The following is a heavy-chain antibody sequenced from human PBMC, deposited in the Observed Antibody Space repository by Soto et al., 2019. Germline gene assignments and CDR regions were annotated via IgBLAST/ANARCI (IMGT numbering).Heavy chain of an antibody. V-gene: IGHV3-7*05. CDR3: AREGKEWRRPGDY. D-gene: IGHD5-12*01. J-gene: IGHJ4*02. CDR2: IKQDGSGK. CDR1: GFTFSSYS. Sequence: GGSLRLSCAASGFTFSSYSMSWVRQAPGKGLEWVANIKQDGSGKYYVDSVKGRFTISRDNAKNSLYLQMNSLRAEDTAVYYCAREGKEWRRPGDYWGQGTLVTVSS.